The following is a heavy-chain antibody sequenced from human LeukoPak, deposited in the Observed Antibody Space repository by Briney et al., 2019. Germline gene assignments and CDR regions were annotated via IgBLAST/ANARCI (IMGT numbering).Heavy chain of an antibody. V-gene: IGHV3-7*01. CDR1: GITLSNYW. CDR2: IKQDGSEK. D-gene: IGHD5-18*01. Sequence: GGSLRLSCAASGITLSNYWMSWVRQAPGKGLAWVANIKQDGSEKYYVDSVKGRFTISRDNARNSLYLQMNNLRAEGTAVYYCAREKGYVFDYWGQGTLVTVSS. CDR3: AREKGYVFDY. J-gene: IGHJ4*02.